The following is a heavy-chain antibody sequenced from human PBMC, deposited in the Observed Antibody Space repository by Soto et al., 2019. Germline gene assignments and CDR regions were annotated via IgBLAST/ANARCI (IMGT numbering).Heavy chain of an antibody. D-gene: IGHD3-16*01. CDR3: ARSWVTGKGGMDV. V-gene: IGHV1-18*04. Sequence: ASVKVSCKASGYTFTSYGFSWVRQASGQGLEWMGWINAYTGNTNYAQKFQGRVTMTTDTSTSTAHMELWSLISDDTAVYYCARSWVTGKGGMDVWGQGTTVTVSS. CDR1: GYTFTSYG. J-gene: IGHJ6*02. CDR2: INAYTGNT.